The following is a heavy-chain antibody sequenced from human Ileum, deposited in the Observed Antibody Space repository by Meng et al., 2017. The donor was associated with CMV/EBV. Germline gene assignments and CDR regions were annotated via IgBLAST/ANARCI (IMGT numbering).Heavy chain of an antibody. CDR1: GGSISERHC. CDR3: ARSPGFFSLDS. Sequence: TGTDSGGSISERHCWSWGRQPPGKGLEWSGEISYRGVMKYTTSLKRRVMISMDRTKNHLSLKLTSVTAADTGLYFCARSPGFFSLDSWGPGILVTVSS. J-gene: IGHJ4*02. V-gene: IGHV4-4*01. CDR2: ISYRGVM.